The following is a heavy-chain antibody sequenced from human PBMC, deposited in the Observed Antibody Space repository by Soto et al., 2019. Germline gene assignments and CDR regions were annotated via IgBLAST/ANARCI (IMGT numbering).Heavy chain of an antibody. Sequence: ASVKVSCKASGYTFTGYYMHWVRQAPGQGLEWMGWINPNSGGTNYAQKFQGGVTMTRDTSISTAYMELSRLRSDDTAVYYCARVGGGYCSSTSCRRFDPWGQGTLVTVSS. CDR3: ARVGGGYCSSTSCRRFDP. D-gene: IGHD2-2*01. CDR2: INPNSGGT. V-gene: IGHV1-2*02. CDR1: GYTFTGYY. J-gene: IGHJ5*02.